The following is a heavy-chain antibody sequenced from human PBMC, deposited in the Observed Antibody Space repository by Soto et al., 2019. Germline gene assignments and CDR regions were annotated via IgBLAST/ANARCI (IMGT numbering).Heavy chain of an antibody. Sequence: QVQLQQWGAGLLKPSETLSLTCAVYGGSCSGYYWTWIRQPPGTGLEWIGEINHSGSTNYNPSLXXXXTXXXXXXXXXXXXXXXXXTDAXXXXXYCARDKITGLFDYWGQGTLVTVSS. CDR3: ARDKITGLFDY. CDR2: INHSGST. D-gene: IGHD2-8*02. J-gene: IGHJ4*02. V-gene: IGHV4-34*01. CDR1: GGSCSGYY.